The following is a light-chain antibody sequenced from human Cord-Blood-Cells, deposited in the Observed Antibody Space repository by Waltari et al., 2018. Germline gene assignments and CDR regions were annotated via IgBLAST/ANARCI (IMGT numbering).Light chain of an antibody. CDR3: QQRSNWLYT. V-gene: IGKV3-11*01. J-gene: IGKJ2*01. CDR2: DAS. Sequence: EIVLTQSPATLSLSPGERATLSRRASQSVSSYLAWYQQKPGPAPRLLIYDASNRATGIPARFSGSGSGTDFTLTISSLEPEDFAVYYCQQRSNWLYTFGQGTKLEIK. CDR1: QSVSSY.